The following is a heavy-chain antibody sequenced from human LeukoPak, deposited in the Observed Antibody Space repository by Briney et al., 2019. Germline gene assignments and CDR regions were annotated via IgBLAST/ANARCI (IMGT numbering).Heavy chain of an antibody. Sequence: SETLSLTCTVSGGFISSYYWSWIRQPPGKGLEWIGYIYYSGSTNYNPSLKSRVTISVDTSKNQFSLKLSSVTAADTAVYYCARGELLWFGVFDYWGQGTLVTVSS. CDR3: ARGELLWFGVFDY. J-gene: IGHJ4*02. CDR1: GGFISSYY. CDR2: IYYSGST. D-gene: IGHD3-10*01. V-gene: IGHV4-59*01.